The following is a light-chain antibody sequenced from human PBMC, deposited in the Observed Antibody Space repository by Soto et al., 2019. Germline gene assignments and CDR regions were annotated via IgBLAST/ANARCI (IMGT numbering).Light chain of an antibody. CDR3: QQRGNWLT. CDR1: QSVSSN. J-gene: IGKJ4*01. V-gene: IGKV3-11*01. Sequence: DIVKTHSPATLSVSPRERATFSCRASQSVSSNLAWYQQKPGQVPRLLIYDSSVRATGIPARFSGRGSGTDFTVTISSLEPEDFAVYYCQQRGNWLTFGGRTKVDI. CDR2: DSS.